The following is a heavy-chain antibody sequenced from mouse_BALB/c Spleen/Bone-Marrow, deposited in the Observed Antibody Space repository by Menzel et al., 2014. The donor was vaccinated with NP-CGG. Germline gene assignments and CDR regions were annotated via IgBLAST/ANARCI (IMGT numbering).Heavy chain of an antibody. J-gene: IGHJ3*01. V-gene: IGHV1-9*01. CDR2: ILPGSGST. Sequence: LEESGAELMKPGASVEISCKATGYTFRSYWIEWVKQSPGHGLEWIGEILPGSGSTNYNEKFKGKPTFTADPSSNTAYMQLSSLAHEDSLVYYCARSGDYDENYWGQGTLVTVSA. CDR3: ARSGDYDENY. D-gene: IGHD2-4*01. CDR1: GYTFRSYW.